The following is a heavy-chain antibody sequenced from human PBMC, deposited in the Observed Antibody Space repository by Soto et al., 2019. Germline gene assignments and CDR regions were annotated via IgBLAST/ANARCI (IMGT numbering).Heavy chain of an antibody. V-gene: IGHV4-34*01. CDR2: INHSGST. J-gene: IGHJ5*02. D-gene: IGHD1-1*01. CDR3: ARGGTSSGPSELDP. Sequence: QVQLLQWGAGLLKPSGTLSLTCAVYGGPFSGYYWSWIRQPPGKGLEWIGEINHSGSTNYNPSLKRRVTLPVDTSKNQFSLDLSSVTDAGAAGCYFARGGTSSGPSELDPWGQGTLVTVSS. CDR1: GGPFSGYY.